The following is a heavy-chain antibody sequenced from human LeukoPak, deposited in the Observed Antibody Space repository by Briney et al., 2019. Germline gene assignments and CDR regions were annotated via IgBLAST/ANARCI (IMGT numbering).Heavy chain of an antibody. CDR1: GGSFSGYY. D-gene: IGHD2/OR15-2a*01. CDR2: INHSGST. Sequence: SETLSLTCAVYGGSFSGYYWSWIRQPPGKGLEWIGEINHSGSTNYNPFLKSRVTISVDTSKNQFSLKLSSVTAADTAVYYCARGRNRVPTYYFDYWGQGTLVTVSS. J-gene: IGHJ4*02. V-gene: IGHV4-34*01. CDR3: ARGRNRVPTYYFDY.